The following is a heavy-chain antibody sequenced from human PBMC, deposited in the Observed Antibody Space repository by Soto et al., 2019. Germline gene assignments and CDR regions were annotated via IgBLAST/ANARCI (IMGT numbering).Heavy chain of an antibody. CDR2: IYYSGST. Sequence: SETLSLTCTVSGGSISSGGYSWSWIRQHPGKGLEWIGYIYYSGSTYYKPSLKSRVTISVDTSKNQFSLKLSSVTAADTAVYYCARGAPRGIFGVVTNWFDPWGQGTLVTVSS. D-gene: IGHD3-3*01. J-gene: IGHJ5*02. V-gene: IGHV4-31*03. CDR1: GGSISSGGYS. CDR3: ARGAPRGIFGVVTNWFDP.